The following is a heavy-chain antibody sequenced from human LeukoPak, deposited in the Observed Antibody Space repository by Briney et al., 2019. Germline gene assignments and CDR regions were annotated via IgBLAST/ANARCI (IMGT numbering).Heavy chain of an antibody. V-gene: IGHV1-2*02. CDR1: GYTFTGYY. Sequence: ASVKVSCKASGYTFTGYYMHWVRQAPGQGLEWTGWINPNSGGTNYAQKFQGRVTMTRDTSISTAYMELSRLRSDDTAVYYCARDFDEGASLDYWGQGTLVTVSS. CDR3: ARDFDEGASLDY. J-gene: IGHJ4*02. D-gene: IGHD4/OR15-4a*01. CDR2: INPNSGGT.